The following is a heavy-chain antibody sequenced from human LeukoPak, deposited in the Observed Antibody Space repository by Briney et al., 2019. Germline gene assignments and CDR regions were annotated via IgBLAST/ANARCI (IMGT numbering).Heavy chain of an antibody. CDR2: IYAGGST. Sequence: GGSLRLSCAASGFTFSSYWMHWVRQAPGKGLEWVSIIYAGGSTYYAESVKCRFTISSDSSNNTMFLQVSNLSADDSGLYYCATDIRSSPLGFWGHGTLVTVSS. D-gene: IGHD6-13*01. V-gene: IGHV3-66*01. J-gene: IGHJ4*01. CDR3: ATDIRSSPLGF. CDR1: GFTFSSYW.